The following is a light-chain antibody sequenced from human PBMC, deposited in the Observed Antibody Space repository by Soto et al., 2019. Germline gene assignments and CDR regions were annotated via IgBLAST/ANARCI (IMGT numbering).Light chain of an antibody. CDR1: SSDVGGYNY. Sequence: QSALTQPRSVSGSPGQSVTVSCTGTSSDVGGYNYVSWYQHHSGKAPKLLIYEVTNRPSGISDRFSGSKSVNTASLTISGFQAEDESDYYCGSYSSTDTPFVFGTGTKVTVL. CDR3: GSYSSTDTPFV. V-gene: IGLV2-11*01. CDR2: EVT. J-gene: IGLJ1*01.